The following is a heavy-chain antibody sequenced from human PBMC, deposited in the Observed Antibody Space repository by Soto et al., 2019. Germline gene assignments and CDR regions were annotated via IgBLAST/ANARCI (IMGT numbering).Heavy chain of an antibody. Sequence: QVQLQQWGAGLLKPSETLSLTCAVYGGSFSGYYWNWIRQPPGKGLEWMGEIKHSGSTNYNPSLKSRVTRSVDKSRNQFSLKPSSVTAADTAVYYSARGYGRNFDYWGQGTLVPVSS. CDR3: ARGYGRNFDY. D-gene: IGHD3-10*01. V-gene: IGHV4-34*01. J-gene: IGHJ4*02. CDR1: GGSFSGYY. CDR2: IKHSGST.